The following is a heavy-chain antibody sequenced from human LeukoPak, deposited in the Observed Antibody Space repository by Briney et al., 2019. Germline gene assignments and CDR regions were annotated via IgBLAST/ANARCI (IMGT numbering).Heavy chain of an antibody. CDR1: GFTFSSYA. V-gene: IGHV3-30-3*01. J-gene: IGHJ4*02. CDR2: ISYDGSNK. Sequence: GGSLRLSCAASGFTFSSYAMHWVRQAPGKGLEWVAVISYDGSNKYYADSVKGRFTISRDNSKNTLYLQMNSLRAEDTAVYYCARDDGGPCGYWGQGTLVTASS. CDR3: ARDDGGPCGY. D-gene: IGHD3-16*01.